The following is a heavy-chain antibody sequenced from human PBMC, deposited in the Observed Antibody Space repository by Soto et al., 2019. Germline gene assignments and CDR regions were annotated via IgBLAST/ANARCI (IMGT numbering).Heavy chain of an antibody. D-gene: IGHD2-15*01. V-gene: IGHV4-59*12. J-gene: IGHJ6*02. CDR1: GAYITTYY. CDR2: IYHTGST. CDR3: GRALSDSHYAMDX. Sequence: SETLSLTCNVSGAYITTYYWSWARQTPGKGLEWIAFIYHTGSTGSNPSLKSRVTISVETSKSQISLKLRSVTAADTGVYYCGRALSDSHYAMDXWGQGTLVTGS.